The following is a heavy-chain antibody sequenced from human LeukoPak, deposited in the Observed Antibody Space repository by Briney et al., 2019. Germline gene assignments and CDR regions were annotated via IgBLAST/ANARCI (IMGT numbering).Heavy chain of an antibody. J-gene: IGHJ4*02. CDR3: ARLVEMASDLDY. CDR1: GYTFTSYG. CDR2: ISAYNGNT. D-gene: IGHD5-24*01. Sequence: ASVTVSCKASGYTFTSYGISWVRQAPGQGLEWMGWISAYNGNTNYAQKLQGRVTMTTDTSTSTAYMELRSLRSDDTAVYYCARLVEMASDLDYWGQGTLVTVSS. V-gene: IGHV1-18*01.